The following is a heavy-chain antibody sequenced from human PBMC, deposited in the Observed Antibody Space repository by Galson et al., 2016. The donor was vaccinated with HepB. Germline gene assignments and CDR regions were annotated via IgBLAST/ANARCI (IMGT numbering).Heavy chain of an antibody. CDR3: ARDPMRFAFDL. J-gene: IGHJ3*01. CDR1: GFTFRTSW. Sequence: ALRLPCAVSGFTFRTSWMSRVRQPPGKGPEWVANINPDGSQTYYVDSVKGRFNISKDNAKNSLYLRMSSLRADDTAVYYCARDPMRFAFDLWGQGTMVTLSS. CDR2: INPDGSQT. V-gene: IGHV3-7*01.